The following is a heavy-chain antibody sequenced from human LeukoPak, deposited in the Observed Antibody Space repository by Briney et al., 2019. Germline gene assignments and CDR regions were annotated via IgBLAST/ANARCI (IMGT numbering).Heavy chain of an antibody. CDR2: IWYDGSKK. CDR1: GFTFNNYG. V-gene: IGHV3-30*02. J-gene: IGHJ3*02. Sequence: GGSLRLSCAASGFTFNNYGMHWVRQAPGKGLEWVAIIWYDGSKKHYADSVKGRFTISRDNSKNTLYLQMNSLRAEDTAVYYCAYDSGYEDEDAFDIWGQGTMVTVSS. CDR3: AYDSGYEDEDAFDI. D-gene: IGHD5-12*01.